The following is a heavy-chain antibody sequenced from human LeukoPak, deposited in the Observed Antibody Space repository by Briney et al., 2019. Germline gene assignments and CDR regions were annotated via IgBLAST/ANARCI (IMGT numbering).Heavy chain of an antibody. Sequence: PGGSLRLSCVVSGFSLSNYAMNWVRQASGKGPEWVSYISSANSHIYYADSVKGRFIISRDNAKNSLYLQMNSLRAEGTAVYYCARDLMRFLEWVNWGQGTLVTVSS. CDR3: ARDLMRFLEWVN. J-gene: IGHJ4*02. CDR1: GFSLSNYA. CDR2: ISSANSHI. V-gene: IGHV3-21*01. D-gene: IGHD3-3*01.